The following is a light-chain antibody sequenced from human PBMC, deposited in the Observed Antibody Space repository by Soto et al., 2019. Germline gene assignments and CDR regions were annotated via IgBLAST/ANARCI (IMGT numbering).Light chain of an antibody. V-gene: IGLV2-8*01. CDR1: SSDVGGYNY. CDR2: EVS. Sequence: QSALTQPPSASGSPGQSVTISCTGTSSDVGGYNYVSWYQQHPVKAPKLMISEVSKRPSGVPGRFSGSKSGNTASLTVSGLQAEDEADYYCSSFAGNNNLVFGGGTKLTVL. J-gene: IGLJ2*01. CDR3: SSFAGNNNLV.